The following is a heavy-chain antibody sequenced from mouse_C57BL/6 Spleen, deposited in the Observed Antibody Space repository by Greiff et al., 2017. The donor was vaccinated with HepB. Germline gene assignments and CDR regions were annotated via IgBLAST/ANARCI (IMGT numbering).Heavy chain of an antibody. V-gene: IGHV1-82*01. Sequence: VQLQESGPELVKPGASVKISCKASGYAFSSSWMNWVKQRPGKGLEWIGRIYPGDGDTNYNGKFKGKATLTADKSSSTAYMQLSSLTSEDSAVYFCARDSTTADVWGTGTTVTVSS. D-gene: IGHD1-2*01. CDR3: ARDSTTADV. J-gene: IGHJ1*03. CDR1: GYAFSSSW. CDR2: IYPGDGDT.